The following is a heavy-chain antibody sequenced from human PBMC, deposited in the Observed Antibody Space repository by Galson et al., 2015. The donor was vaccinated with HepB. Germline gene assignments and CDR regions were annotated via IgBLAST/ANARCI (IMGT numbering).Heavy chain of an antibody. V-gene: IGHV4-59*01. CDR1: GATITSYY. CDR2: IFHSGGT. J-gene: IGHJ4*02. CDR3: ARVRIGTLISRNYFDY. D-gene: IGHD1-14*01. Sequence: SETLSLTCTVSGATITSYYWSWIRQAPGKELEWMGYIFHSGGTKYNPSLKSRVTISVDTSKNEFSLKLTTMTAADTAVYYCARVRIGTLISRNYFDYWGQGTLVTVSS.